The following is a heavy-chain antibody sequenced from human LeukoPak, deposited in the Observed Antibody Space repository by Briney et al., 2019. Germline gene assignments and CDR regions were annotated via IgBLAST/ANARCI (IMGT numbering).Heavy chain of an antibody. CDR2: IYYSGST. CDR1: GGSFSGYY. Sequence: PSETLSLTCAVFGGSFSGYYWSWIRQPPGKGLEWIGYIYYSGSTNYNPSLKSRVTISVATSKNRLSLRLSSVTAADTAVYYCARARYGSGSYHFMDVWGKGTTVTISS. D-gene: IGHD3-10*01. V-gene: IGHV4-59*12. J-gene: IGHJ6*03. CDR3: ARARYGSGSYHFMDV.